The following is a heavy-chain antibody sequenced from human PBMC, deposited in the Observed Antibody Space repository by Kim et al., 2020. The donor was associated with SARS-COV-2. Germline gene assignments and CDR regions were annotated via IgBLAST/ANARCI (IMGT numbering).Heavy chain of an antibody. J-gene: IGHJ6*02. D-gene: IGHD3-10*01. CDR3: ASPFGGGLYYYYYGMDV. CDR2: INNDGSST. V-gene: IGHV3-74*01. CDR1: GFTFSNYW. Sequence: GGSLRLSCAASGFTFSNYWMHWVRQAPGKGLVWVSRINNDGSSTSYADFVKGRFTISRDNAKNTLYLQMNSLRAEDTAVYYCASPFGGGLYYYYYGMDVWGQGTTVTVSS.